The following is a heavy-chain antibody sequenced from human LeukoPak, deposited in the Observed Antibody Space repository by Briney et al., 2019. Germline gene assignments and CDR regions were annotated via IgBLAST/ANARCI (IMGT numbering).Heavy chain of an antibody. CDR3: ARDHDGKDY. CDR1: GFTFSRYW. J-gene: IGHJ4*02. V-gene: IGHV3-7*01. Sequence: PGESLRLSCADSGFTFSRYWTCWVRQAPGKGLEWLANINQDGGDKYHADSVKGRFTISRDNAKNSLYLQMNSLRAGDTAVYYCARDHDGKDYWGQGTLVTVSS. CDR2: INQDGGDK.